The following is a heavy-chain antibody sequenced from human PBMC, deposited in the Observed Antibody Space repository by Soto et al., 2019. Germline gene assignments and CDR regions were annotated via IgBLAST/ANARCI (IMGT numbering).Heavy chain of an antibody. V-gene: IGHV3-74*03. CDR2: INNDGIDT. Sequence: EVQLVESGGGVVQPGGSLRLSCAASGFTFIGYWMHWVRQGPGKGLVWVARINNDGIDTTYADSVKGRFTISRDNTKNVVYLEMNSLTADDTGVYFCARVRSRVRERWFAPWGEGALVTVSS. CDR1: GFTFIGYW. CDR3: ARVRSRVRERWFAP. D-gene: IGHD1-26*01. J-gene: IGHJ5*02.